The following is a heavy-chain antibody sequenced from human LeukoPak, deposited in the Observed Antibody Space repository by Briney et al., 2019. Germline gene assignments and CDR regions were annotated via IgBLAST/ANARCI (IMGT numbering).Heavy chain of an antibody. J-gene: IGHJ6*03. D-gene: IGHD3-10*01. Sequence: SETLSLTCTVSGGSISSYYWSWIRQPPGKGLEWIGYVYDLGSTNYNPSLRSRATMSVDTSNNQFSLKVSTVTAADTAVYYCARTYYFGSGSYRYMDVWGKGTTVTVSS. CDR1: GGSISSYY. V-gene: IGHV4-59*08. CDR3: ARTYYFGSGSYRYMDV. CDR2: VYDLGST.